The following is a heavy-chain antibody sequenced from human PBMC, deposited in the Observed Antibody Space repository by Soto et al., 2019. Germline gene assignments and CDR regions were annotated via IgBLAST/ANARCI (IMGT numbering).Heavy chain of an antibody. Sequence: QVQLVQSGAEVKKPGSSVKVSCKASGGVFRNYAINCVRQAPGQGLEWMGGIIPVFGTADYPQKFQGRVTITADESTTTAYMELTSLKTEDTAVYFCASDRWGSYSVDSWGQGTLVTVAS. CDR2: IIPVFGTA. CDR1: GGVFRNYA. CDR3: ASDRWGSYSVDS. D-gene: IGHD1-26*01. J-gene: IGHJ5*01. V-gene: IGHV1-69*01.